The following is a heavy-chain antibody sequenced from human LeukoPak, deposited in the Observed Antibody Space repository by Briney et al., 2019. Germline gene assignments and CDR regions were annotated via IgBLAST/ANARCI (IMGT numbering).Heavy chain of an antibody. V-gene: IGHV4-39*07. Sequence: SSETLSLTCTVSGGSISTNYWGWIRQPPGKGLEWIGNIFYSGSTYYSPSLKSRATISLDTSRNQFSLKLTSVTAADAAVYYCAKSNGYGLVDIWGQGTMVTVSS. D-gene: IGHD3-10*01. CDR3: AKSNGYGLVDI. CDR2: IFYSGST. CDR1: GGSISTNY. J-gene: IGHJ3*02.